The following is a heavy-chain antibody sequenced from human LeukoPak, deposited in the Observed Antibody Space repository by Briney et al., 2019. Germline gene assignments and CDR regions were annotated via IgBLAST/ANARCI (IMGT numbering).Heavy chain of an antibody. Sequence: PSETLSLTCTVSGGSISTYHWSWIRQSPGKGLEWIAYISYSGSTLYNPSLRSRVTMSMDTSTNQFSLNLRSVTAADTAVYYCARDTYGFDRPHYWYFDLWGRGTLVTVSS. CDR3: ARDTYGFDRPHYWYFDL. CDR1: GGSISTYH. CDR2: ISYSGST. J-gene: IGHJ2*01. D-gene: IGHD3-10*01. V-gene: IGHV4-59*01.